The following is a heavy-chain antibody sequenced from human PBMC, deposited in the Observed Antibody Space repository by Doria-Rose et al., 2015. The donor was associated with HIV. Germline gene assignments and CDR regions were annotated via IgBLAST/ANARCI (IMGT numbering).Heavy chain of an antibody. J-gene: IGHJ4*02. V-gene: IGHV4-59*01. D-gene: IGHD1-26*01. CDR1: Y. Sequence: YWSWIRQPPGKGLEYIGDIFYTGSTNYSPSLKSRVSISIDTSKNKFSLRLSSVTAADTAVYYCARVLSGTYDYWGQGTLVTVSS. CDR2: IFYTGST. CDR3: ARVLSGTYDY.